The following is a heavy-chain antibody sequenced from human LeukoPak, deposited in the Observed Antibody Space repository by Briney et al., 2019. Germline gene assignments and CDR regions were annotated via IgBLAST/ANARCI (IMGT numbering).Heavy chain of an antibody. Sequence: GSSVKVSCKASGGSFSSYAISWVRQAPGQGLEWMGGIIPIFGTANYAQKFQGRVTITTDESTSTAYMELSSLRSEDTAVYYCARASPLYDVDTAMAFDYWGQGTLVTVSS. CDR3: ARASPLYDVDTAMAFDY. J-gene: IGHJ4*02. V-gene: IGHV1-69*05. D-gene: IGHD5-18*01. CDR2: IIPIFGTA. CDR1: GGSFSSYA.